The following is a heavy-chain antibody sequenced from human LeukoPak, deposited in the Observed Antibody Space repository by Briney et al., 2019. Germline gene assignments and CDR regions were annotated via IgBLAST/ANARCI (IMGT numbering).Heavy chain of an antibody. CDR3: ASHYGSGSYSGDAFDL. D-gene: IGHD3-10*01. V-gene: IGHV3-23*01. CDR2: ISGSGGST. J-gene: IGHJ3*01. Sequence: GGSLRLSCAASGFTFSSYAMSWVRQAPGKGLEWVSAISGSGGSTYYADSVKGRFTISRDNAKNSLYLQMNSLRAEDTALYYCASHYGSGSYSGDAFDLWGQGTMVTVSS. CDR1: GFTFSSYA.